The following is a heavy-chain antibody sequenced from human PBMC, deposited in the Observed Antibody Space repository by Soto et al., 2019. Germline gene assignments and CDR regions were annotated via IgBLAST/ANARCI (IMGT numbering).Heavy chain of an antibody. CDR1: GYTFTSYG. Sequence: ASVKVSCKASGYTFTSYGISWVRQAPGQGLEWMGWISAYNGNTNYAQKLQGRVTMTTDTSTSTAYMELRSLRSDDTAVYYCARGPVSQSYYYGMDVWGQGTTVTVSS. CDR2: ISAYNGNT. J-gene: IGHJ6*02. V-gene: IGHV1-18*04. CDR3: ARGPVSQSYYYGMDV.